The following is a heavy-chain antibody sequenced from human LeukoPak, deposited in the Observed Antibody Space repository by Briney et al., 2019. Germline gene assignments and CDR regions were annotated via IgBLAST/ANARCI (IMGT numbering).Heavy chain of an antibody. CDR1: GFTFSSYW. V-gene: IGHV3-7*01. CDR2: LKQDGSDK. Sequence: GGSLRLSCAVSGFTFSSYWMSWVPQAPGKGREWVANLKQDGSDKYYVDSVKGRFTISRDNGKNSLSLQMNSLRAEDTAVYYCARGYYDSGGHGHYYFDYWGQGTLVTVSS. J-gene: IGHJ4*02. CDR3: ARGYYDSGGHGHYYFDY. D-gene: IGHD3-22*01.